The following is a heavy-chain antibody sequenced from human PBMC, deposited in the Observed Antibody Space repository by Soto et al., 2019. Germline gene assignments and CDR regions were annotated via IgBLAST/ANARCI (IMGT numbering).Heavy chain of an antibody. D-gene: IGHD5-12*01. CDR1: GGSISSSSYY. V-gene: IGHV4-39*07. CDR3: ARGFSLFSWLRFKDAPFDY. Sequence: PSETLSLTCTVSGGSISSSSYYWGWIRQPPGKGLEWIGEINHSGSTNYNPSLKSRVTISVDTSKNQFSLKLSSVTAADTAVYYCARGFSLFSWLRFKDAPFDYWGQGTLVTVSS. CDR2: INHSGST. J-gene: IGHJ4*02.